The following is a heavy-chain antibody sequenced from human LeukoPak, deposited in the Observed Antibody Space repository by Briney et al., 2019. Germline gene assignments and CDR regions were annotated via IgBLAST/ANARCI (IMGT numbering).Heavy chain of an antibody. CDR2: IYSGGST. CDR3: ARTSADYGKVLFDY. D-gene: IGHD4-17*01. Sequence: GGSLRLSCAASGFTVSSNYMSWVRQAPGKGLEWVSVIYSGGSTYYADSVKGRFTISRDNSKNTLYLQMNSLRAEDTAVYYCARTSADYGKVLFDYWGQGTLVTVSS. CDR1: GFTVSSNY. J-gene: IGHJ4*02. V-gene: IGHV3-53*01.